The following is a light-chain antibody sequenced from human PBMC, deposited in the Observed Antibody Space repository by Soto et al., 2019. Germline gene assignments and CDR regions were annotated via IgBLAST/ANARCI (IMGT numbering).Light chain of an antibody. V-gene: IGKV1-39*01. CDR3: QQSYTIPYT. CDR1: QSISTY. CDR2: AAS. J-gene: IGKJ2*01. Sequence: DLQMTQSPSSLPASVGDRVTLTCRASQSISTYLNWYQQKPGKAPKLLIHAASTLQSGVPSRLGGSGSGTDFTLTISSLQPEDFATYYCQQSYTIPYTFGQGTKLEIK.